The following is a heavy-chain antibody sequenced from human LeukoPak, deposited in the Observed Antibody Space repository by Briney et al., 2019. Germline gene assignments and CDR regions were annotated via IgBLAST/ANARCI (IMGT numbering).Heavy chain of an antibody. CDR2: IYYSGST. Sequence: SETLSLTCTVSGGSISSSSYYWGWIRQPPGKGLEWIGSIYYSGSTYYNPSLKSRVTISVDTSKNQFSLKLSSVTAADTAVYYCARDSGSRIFGVVTEFDYWGQGTLVTVSS. V-gene: IGHV4-39*07. D-gene: IGHD3-3*02. CDR1: GGSISSSSYY. CDR3: ARDSGSRIFGVVTEFDY. J-gene: IGHJ4*02.